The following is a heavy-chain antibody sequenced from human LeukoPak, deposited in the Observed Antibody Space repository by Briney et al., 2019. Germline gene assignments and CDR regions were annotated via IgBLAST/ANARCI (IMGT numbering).Heavy chain of an antibody. CDR3: AREQFCGRGCNPGGAFDV. CDR2: ICTSSSAI. D-gene: IGHD2-21*02. J-gene: IGHJ3*01. V-gene: IGHV3-48*03. Sequence: GGSLRLSCAASGFSFSSYEMSWVRQAPGKGLECISYICTSSSAIYYADSVNGRFTISRDNAKNSLYLQMHSLRAEDTAVYYCAREQFCGRGCNPGGAFDVWGQGTRVTVSS. CDR1: GFSFSSYE.